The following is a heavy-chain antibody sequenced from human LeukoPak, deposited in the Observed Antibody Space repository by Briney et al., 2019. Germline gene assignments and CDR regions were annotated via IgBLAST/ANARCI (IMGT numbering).Heavy chain of an antibody. CDR1: AGSISSYY. V-gene: IGHV4-59*01. CDR2: IYYSGST. D-gene: IGHD6-6*01. CDR3: ARAEGAARLLGSGSAYWFDP. Sequence: SETLSLTCTVSAGSISSYYWNWIRQPPGKGLEWIGYIYYSGSTNYNPSLKSRVTISVDTSKNQFSLKLSSVTAADTAVYYCARAEGAARLLGSGSAYWFDPWGQGTLVTVSS. J-gene: IGHJ5*02.